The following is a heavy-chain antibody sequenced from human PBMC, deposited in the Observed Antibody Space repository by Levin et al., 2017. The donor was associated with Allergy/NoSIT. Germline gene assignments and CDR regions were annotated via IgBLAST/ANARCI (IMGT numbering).Heavy chain of an antibody. CDR2: INHSGST. CDR1: GGSFSGYY. D-gene: IGHD3-22*01. CDR3: ARGGIGSITMIAFDY. Sequence: GSLRLSCAVYGGSFSGYYWSWIRQPPGKGLEWIGEINHSGSTNYNPSLKSRVTISVDTSKNQFSLKLSSVTAADTAVYYCARGGIGSITMIAFDYWGQGTLVTVSS. V-gene: IGHV4-34*01. J-gene: IGHJ4*02.